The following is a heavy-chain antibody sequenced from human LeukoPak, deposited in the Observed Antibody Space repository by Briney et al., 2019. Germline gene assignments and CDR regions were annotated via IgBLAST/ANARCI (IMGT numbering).Heavy chain of an antibody. CDR1: GYIFTTYA. CDR2: ISSYNGNT. J-gene: IGHJ3*01. D-gene: IGHD6-19*01. Sequence: ASVKVSCKASGYIFTTYAITWVRQAPGQGLEWLGWISSYNGNTNYAQKLQGRVTMTRDTSTSTVYMELSSLTYEETAVYYCARDQQWLVTGEDAFDFWGQGTMVTVSS. V-gene: IGHV1-18*01. CDR3: ARDQQWLVTGEDAFDF.